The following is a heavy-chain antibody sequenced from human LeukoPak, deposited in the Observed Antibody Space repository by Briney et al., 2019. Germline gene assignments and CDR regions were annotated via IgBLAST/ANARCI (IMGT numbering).Heavy chain of an antibody. V-gene: IGHV3-23*01. CDR2: LSGPATRA. CDR3: AKCRGGGGEYWHFDL. Sequence: GSLRLSCAASGFPFSSFAMAWVRQAPGKGLEWVSALSGPATRAIYADSVRGRFTISRDNFKNTLYLQMNSLRAEDSAVYYCAKCRGGGGEYWHFDLWGRGILVSVSS. J-gene: IGHJ2*01. D-gene: IGHD2-15*01. CDR1: GFPFSSFA.